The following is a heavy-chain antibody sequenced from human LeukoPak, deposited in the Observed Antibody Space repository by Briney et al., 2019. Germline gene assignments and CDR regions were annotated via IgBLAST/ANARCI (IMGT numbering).Heavy chain of an antibody. CDR3: ARSDGYGLVGI. CDR1: GASISSTNNF. D-gene: IGHD3-10*01. Sequence: SETLSLTCTVSGASISSTNNFWGWIRQTPGKGLEWIATIYYSVSTYYNPSLKSRLSILVDTSKNQFSLKLSSVTAADTAVYYCARSDGYGLVGIWGQGTMVTVSS. CDR2: IYYSVST. J-gene: IGHJ3*02. V-gene: IGHV4-39*07.